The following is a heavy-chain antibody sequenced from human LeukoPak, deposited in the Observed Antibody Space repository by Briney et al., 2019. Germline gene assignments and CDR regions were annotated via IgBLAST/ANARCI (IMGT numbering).Heavy chain of an antibody. CDR2: IIPIFGTA. CDR1: GGTFSSYA. V-gene: IGHV1-69*13. D-gene: IGHD3-22*01. CDR3: ARDQVDGVITFRLLY. J-gene: IGHJ4*02. Sequence: GASVKVSCKASGGTFSSYAISWVRQAPGQGLEWMGGIIPIFGTANYAQKFQGRVTITADESTSTAYMELSSLRSEDTAVYYCARDQVDGVITFRLLYWGQGTLVTVSS.